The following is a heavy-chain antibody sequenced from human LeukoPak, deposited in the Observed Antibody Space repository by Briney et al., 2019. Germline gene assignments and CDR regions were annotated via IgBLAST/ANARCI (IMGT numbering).Heavy chain of an antibody. Sequence: GGSLRLSCAASGFTFSSYGMHWVRQAPGKGLEWVTFIRYDGTNKYYADSVKGRFTISRDNAKNSLYLQMNSLRAEDTAVYYCARDGEAYGWNYAFDYWGQGTLVTVSS. J-gene: IGHJ4*02. CDR3: ARDGEAYGWNYAFDY. CDR1: GFTFSSYG. D-gene: IGHD1-7*01. V-gene: IGHV3-30*02. CDR2: IRYDGTNK.